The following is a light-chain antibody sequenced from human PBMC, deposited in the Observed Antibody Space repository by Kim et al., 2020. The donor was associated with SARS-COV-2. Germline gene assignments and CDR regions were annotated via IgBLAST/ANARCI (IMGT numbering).Light chain of an antibody. CDR2: SNN. CDR1: SSNIGSNS. J-gene: IGLJ3*02. V-gene: IGLV1-44*01. Sequence: ELTQPPSASGTPGQRVTYSCSGSSSNIGSNSVNWYQQLPGTAPKLLIYSNNQRPSGVPDRFSGSKSGTSASLAISGLQSEDEADYYCAAWDDSLNGHGVFGGGTQLTVL. CDR3: AAWDDSLNGHGV.